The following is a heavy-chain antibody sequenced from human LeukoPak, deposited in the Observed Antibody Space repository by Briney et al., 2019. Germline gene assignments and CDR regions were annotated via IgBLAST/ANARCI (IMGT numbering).Heavy chain of an antibody. J-gene: IGHJ5*02. CDR3: ARRTQYYDNLTGYYTDP. Sequence: PSETLSLTCAVYGGSFSGYYWSWIRQPPGKGLEWIGEINHSGSTNYNPSLKSRVTISVDTSKNQFSLKLSSVTAADTAVYYCARRTQYYDNLTGYYTDPWGQGTLVTVSS. V-gene: IGHV4-34*01. CDR2: INHSGST. D-gene: IGHD3-9*01. CDR1: GGSFSGYY.